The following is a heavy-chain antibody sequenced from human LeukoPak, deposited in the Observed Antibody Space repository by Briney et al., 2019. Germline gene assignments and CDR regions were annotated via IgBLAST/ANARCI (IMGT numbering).Heavy chain of an antibody. CDR1: GGSISSYY. J-gene: IGHJ6*03. V-gene: IGHV4-4*08. Sequence: PSETLSLTCTVSGGSISSYYWSWIRQPPGKGLEWIGRIYTSGSTNYNPSLKSRVTISVDTSKNQFSLKLSSVTAADTAVYYCARDAGFMVRGSRRGYDDYYYYMDVWGKGTTVTISS. CDR2: IYTSGST. D-gene: IGHD3-10*01. CDR3: ARDAGFMVRGSRRGYDDYYYYMDV.